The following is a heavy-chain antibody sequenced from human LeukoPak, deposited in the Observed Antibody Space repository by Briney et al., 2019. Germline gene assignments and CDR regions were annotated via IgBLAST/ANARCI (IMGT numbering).Heavy chain of an antibody. Sequence: GGSLRLSCAVSGFRFSSQWMTWVRQAPGTGLEWVATINSDGSAKYHVDSVKGRFTISRDNAKNLVYLQMSILRAEETAVYYCADLGTSDCGQGTLVTVSS. V-gene: IGHV3-7*01. CDR1: GFRFSSQW. CDR2: INSDGSAK. J-gene: IGHJ4*02. D-gene: IGHD1-7*01. CDR3: ADLGTSD.